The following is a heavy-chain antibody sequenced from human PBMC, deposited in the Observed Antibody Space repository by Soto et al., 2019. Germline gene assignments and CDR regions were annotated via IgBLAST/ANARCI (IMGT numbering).Heavy chain of an antibody. D-gene: IGHD4-17*01. Sequence: PLEPLSLRSPFSGSYVTSTGRAWIRQPPGKGLEWIGYIHYSGNSFYNPALKSRVTMSVDTSKNQFSLRLTSVTAADTAVYFCARGAGDYATPFDYWGQGTLVTVSS. V-gene: IGHV4-59*02. CDR2: IHYSGNS. CDR3: ARGAGDYATPFDY. J-gene: IGHJ4*02. CDR1: GSYVTSTG.